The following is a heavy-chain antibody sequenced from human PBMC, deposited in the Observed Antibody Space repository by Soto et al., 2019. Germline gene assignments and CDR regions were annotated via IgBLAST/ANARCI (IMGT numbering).Heavy chain of an antibody. CDR1: GYTCTSCN. CDR3: ATPQKYDGCLDS. D-gene: IGHD3-16*01. J-gene: IGHJ4*02. V-gene: IGHV1-3*01. CDR2: INVGNGNT. Sequence: SVKVSDHGSGYTCTSCNIQCVRQAPGQRLEWMGWINVGNGNTRYSQKFQGRLTLTRDTPGNTAYLELNSLISEDTAVYYCATPQKYDGCLDSWGQGTLVTVSS.